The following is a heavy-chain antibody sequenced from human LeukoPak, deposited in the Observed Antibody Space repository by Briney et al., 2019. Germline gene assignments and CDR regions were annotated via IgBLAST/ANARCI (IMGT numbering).Heavy chain of an antibody. V-gene: IGHV3-23*01. J-gene: IGHJ4*02. CDR3: AKGLGFWSGYYTPFDY. D-gene: IGHD3-3*01. CDR1: GFTFSSYA. CDR2: ITASGGST. Sequence: GGSLRLSCAASGFTFSSYAMSWVRQTPGKGLEWVSGITASGGSTYHADSVKGRFTISRDNSINTLNLQMNNLRAEDTGIYYCAKGLGFWSGYYTPFDYCGQGSSVTVSS.